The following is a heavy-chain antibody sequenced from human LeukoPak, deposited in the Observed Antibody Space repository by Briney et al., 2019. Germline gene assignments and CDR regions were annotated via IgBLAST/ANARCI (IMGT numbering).Heavy chain of an antibody. Sequence: PSETLSLTCAVYGGSFSGYYWSWIRQPPGKGLEWIGEINHSGSTNYNPSLKSRVTISVDTSKNQFSLKLISVTAADTAVYYCAGGWLQLLGPVFRWGQGTLVTVSS. CDR3: AGGWLQLLGPVFR. V-gene: IGHV4-34*01. CDR1: GGSFSGYY. CDR2: INHSGST. D-gene: IGHD5-24*01. J-gene: IGHJ4*02.